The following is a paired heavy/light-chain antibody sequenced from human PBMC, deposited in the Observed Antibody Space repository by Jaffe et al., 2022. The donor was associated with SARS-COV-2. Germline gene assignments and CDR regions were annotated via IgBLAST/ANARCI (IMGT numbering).Heavy chain of an antibody. D-gene: IGHD3-3*01. CDR3: ARNKKGEGYDFWSGYYPYYFDY. CDR2: IIPILGIA. CDR1: GGTFSSYT. J-gene: IGHJ4*02. V-gene: IGHV1-69*02. Sequence: QVQLVQSGAEVKKPGSSVKVSCKASGGTFSSYTISWVRQAPGQGLEWMGRIIPILGIANYAQKFQGRVTITADKSTSTAYMELSSLRSEDTAVYYCARNKKGEGYDFWSGYYPYYFDYWGQGTLVTVSS.
Light chain of an antibody. Sequence: QSALTQPASVSGSPGQSITISCTGTSSDVGGYNYVSWYQQHPGKAPKLMIYDVSNRPSGVSNRFSGSKSGNTASLTISGLQAEDEADYYCSSYTSSSTGVFGTGTKVTVL. CDR1: SSDVGGYNY. CDR2: DVS. CDR3: SSYTSSSTGV. V-gene: IGLV2-14*01. J-gene: IGLJ1*01.